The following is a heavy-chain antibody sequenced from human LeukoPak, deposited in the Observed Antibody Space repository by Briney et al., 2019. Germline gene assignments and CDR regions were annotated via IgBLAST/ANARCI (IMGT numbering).Heavy chain of an antibody. CDR3: ARHSKRGYSYLDY. Sequence: SETLSLTCTVSGGSISSGGYYWSWLRQHPGKGLEWIGYIYYSGSTYYNPSLKSRVTISVGTSKNQFSLKLSSVTAADTAVYYCARHSKRGYSYLDYWGQGTLVTVSS. J-gene: IGHJ4*02. V-gene: IGHV4-31*03. CDR1: GGSISSGGYY. D-gene: IGHD5-18*01. CDR2: IYYSGST.